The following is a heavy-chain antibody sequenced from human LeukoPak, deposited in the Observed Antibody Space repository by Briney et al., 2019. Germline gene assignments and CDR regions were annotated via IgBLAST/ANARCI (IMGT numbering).Heavy chain of an antibody. CDR2: IKEDGSRK. V-gene: IGHV3-7*03. D-gene: IGHD5-24*01. CDR3: ARDAGWLQHDY. J-gene: IGHJ4*02. Sequence: GGSLRLSCAASGFTFSRSWMSWVRQAPGKGLEWVANIKEDGSRKNYVDSVKGRFTISRDNAMNSLYLQMNSLRAEDAAVYYCARDAGWLQHDYWGQGTLVTVFS. CDR1: GFTFSRSW.